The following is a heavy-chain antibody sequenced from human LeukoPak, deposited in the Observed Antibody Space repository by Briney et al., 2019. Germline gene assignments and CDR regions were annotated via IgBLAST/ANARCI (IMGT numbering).Heavy chain of an antibody. J-gene: IGHJ4*02. CDR2: IYPGNSDT. V-gene: IGHV5-51*01. CDR1: GYSFTSYW. CDR3: ARAMTTVTPGYFDY. D-gene: IGHD4-17*01. Sequence: GESLKISCKGSGYSFTSYWIGWVRQMPGKGLEWMGIIYPGNSDTTYSPSFQGQVTISADKSISTAYLQWSSLKASDTAMYYCARAMTTVTPGYFDYWGQGTLVTVSS.